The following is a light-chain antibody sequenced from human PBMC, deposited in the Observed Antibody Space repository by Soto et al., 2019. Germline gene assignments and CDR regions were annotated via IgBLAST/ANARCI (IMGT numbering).Light chain of an antibody. V-gene: IGKV1-9*01. CDR1: QDIAAY. J-gene: IGKJ5*01. CDR2: AAS. Sequence: DIQVTQSPSSVSASVGDRVTITCRASQDIAAYLAWYQQKPGKAPKLLIYAASTLQSGVPSRFSGSGSGTEFTLTISSLQPEDFATYYCQQFNSYPITFGQGTRLEIK. CDR3: QQFNSYPIT.